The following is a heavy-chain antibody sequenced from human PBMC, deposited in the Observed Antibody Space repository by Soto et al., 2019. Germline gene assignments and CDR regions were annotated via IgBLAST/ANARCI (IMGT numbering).Heavy chain of an antibody. J-gene: IGHJ3*02. V-gene: IGHV1-46*01. CDR1: GYTFTSYY. CDR3: ARSKRDYTALDAFDI. CDR2: INPSGGST. Sequence: ASVKVSCKASGYTFTSYYMHWVRQAPGQGLEWMGIINPSGGSTSYAQKFQGRVTMTRDTSTSTVYMELSSLRSEDTAVYYCARSKRDYTALDAFDIWSQGTMVTVSS. D-gene: IGHD3-3*01.